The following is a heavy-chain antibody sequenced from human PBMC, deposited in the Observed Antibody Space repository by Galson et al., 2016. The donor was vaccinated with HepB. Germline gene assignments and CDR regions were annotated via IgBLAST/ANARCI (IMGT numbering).Heavy chain of an antibody. Sequence: LRLSCAASEFAFSNAWMNWVRQAPGKGLEWVARIKRKIDGGTTEYAGPVTGRFTISRDDSKSTLYLQMNSLIPEDTAVYYCADPPYWGQGTLVTVSS. CDR2: IKRKIDGGTT. CDR1: EFAFSNAW. V-gene: IGHV3-15*01. J-gene: IGHJ4*02. CDR3: ADPPY.